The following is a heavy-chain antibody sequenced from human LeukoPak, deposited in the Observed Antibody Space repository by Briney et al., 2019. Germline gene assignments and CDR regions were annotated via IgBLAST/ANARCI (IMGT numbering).Heavy chain of an antibody. V-gene: IGHV3-7*01. CDR2: IKQDGSEK. D-gene: IGHD2-2*01. CDR3: ARDPVGYCSSTSCYPEGWFDP. Sequence: GGSLRLSCAASGFTFSSYWMSWVRQAPGKGLEWVANIKQDGSEKYYVDSVKGRFTISRDNAKNSLYLQMNSLRAEDTAVYYCARDPVGYCSSTSCYPEGWFDPWGQGTLVTVSS. J-gene: IGHJ5*02. CDR1: GFTFSSYW.